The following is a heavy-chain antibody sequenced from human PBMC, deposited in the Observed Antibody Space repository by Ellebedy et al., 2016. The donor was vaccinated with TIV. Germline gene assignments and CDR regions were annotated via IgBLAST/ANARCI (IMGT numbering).Heavy chain of an antibody. CDR2: IYSGGST. V-gene: IGHV3-66*01. CDR1: GFTVSSNY. D-gene: IGHD3-22*01. CDR3: ARGVYDSSDYYPFDN. J-gene: IGHJ4*02. Sequence: GESLKISCAASGFTVSSNYMNWVRQTPGKGLEWVSVIYSGGSTYYADSVKGRFTVSRDNSKNTLYLQMNSLRAEDTAVYYCARGVYDSSDYYPFDNWGLGTLVTVSS.